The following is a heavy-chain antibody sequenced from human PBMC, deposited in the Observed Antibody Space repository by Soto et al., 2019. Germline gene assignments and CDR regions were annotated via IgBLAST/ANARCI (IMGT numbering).Heavy chain of an antibody. V-gene: IGHV1-18*01. Sequence: QVQLVQSGAEVKKPGASVKVSCKASGYIFINYGITWVRQAPGQGLEWMGWISGYNGNTKYADKLQGRVTMTTDTSTTTGYMELRSLRSDDTAVYYCARDEVPAANWLDRWGQGTLVTVSS. CDR3: ARDEVPAANWLDR. CDR1: GYIFINYG. J-gene: IGHJ5*02. D-gene: IGHD2-2*01. CDR2: ISGYNGNT.